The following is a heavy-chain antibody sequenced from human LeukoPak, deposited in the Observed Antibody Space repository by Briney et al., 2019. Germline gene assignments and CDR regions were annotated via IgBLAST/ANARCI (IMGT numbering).Heavy chain of an antibody. CDR3: AKDLRRITIFGVVIAPDY. Sequence: GGSLRLSCAASGFTFSSYAMSWVRQAPGKVLEWVSAISGSGSSTYYADSVKGRFTISRDNSKNTLYLQMNSLRAEDTAVYYCAKDLRRITIFGVVIAPDYWGQGTLVTVSS. J-gene: IGHJ4*02. D-gene: IGHD3-3*01. CDR1: GFTFSSYA. V-gene: IGHV3-23*01. CDR2: ISGSGSST.